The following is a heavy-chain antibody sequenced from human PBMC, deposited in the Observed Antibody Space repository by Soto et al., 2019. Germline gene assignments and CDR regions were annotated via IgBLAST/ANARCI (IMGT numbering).Heavy chain of an antibody. CDR1: GGTFSSYA. D-gene: IGHD3-10*01. V-gene: IGHV1-69*01. J-gene: IGHJ6*02. CDR2: IIPIFGTA. CDR3: ARDRFHMTTYGSGSYYTYYYGMDV. Sequence: QVQLVQSGAEVKKPGSSVKVSCKASGGTFSSYAISWVRQAPGQGLEWMGGIIPIFGTANYAQKFQGRVTITADESTRTAYMELSSLRSEDTAVYYCARDRFHMTTYGSGSYYTYYYGMDVWGQGTTVTVSS.